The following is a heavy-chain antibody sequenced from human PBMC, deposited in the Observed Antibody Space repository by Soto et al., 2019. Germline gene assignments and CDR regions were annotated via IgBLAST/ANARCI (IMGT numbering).Heavy chain of an antibody. Sequence: PSETLSLTSTVSGGSISSSSYYWGWIRQPPGKGLEWIGNVYYGGSTYYSPSLKSRVTISVETSKSQFSLKLSSVTAADTAVYYCAGGDYYHSSGYYFYYYTMDVWGQGTTVTVSS. CDR1: GGSISSSSYY. D-gene: IGHD3-22*01. CDR3: AGGDYYHSSGYYFYYYTMDV. CDR2: VYYGGST. J-gene: IGHJ6*02. V-gene: IGHV4-39*01.